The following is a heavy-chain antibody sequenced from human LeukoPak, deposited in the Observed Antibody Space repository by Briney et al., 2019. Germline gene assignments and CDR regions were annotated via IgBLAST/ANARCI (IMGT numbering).Heavy chain of an antibody. J-gene: IGHJ4*02. CDR1: GRSISSSSYY. D-gene: IGHD3-9*01. V-gene: IGHV4-39*01. Sequence: PSETLSLTCTVSGRSISSSSYYWGWIRQPPGKGLEWIGSIYYSGSTYYNPSLKSRVTISVDTSKNQFSLKLSSVTAADTAVYYCARLARYYDILTGSLDYWGQGTLVTVSS. CDR3: ARLARYYDILTGSLDY. CDR2: IYYSGST.